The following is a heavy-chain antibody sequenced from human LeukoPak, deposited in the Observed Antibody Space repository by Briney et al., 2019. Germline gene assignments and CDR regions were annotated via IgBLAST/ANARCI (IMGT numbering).Heavy chain of an antibody. Sequence: GRSLRLSCAASGFPFSTYVMHWVRQAPGKGLEWVAIIWHDGSNKNYADSVKGRFTISRDNSKNTLFLQMNTLRAEDTAMYCCAKDLESRDGYNCSFDSWGQGTLVTVSS. CDR2: IWHDGSNK. CDR1: GFPFSTYV. CDR3: AKDLESRDGYNCSFDS. V-gene: IGHV3-33*03. J-gene: IGHJ4*02. D-gene: IGHD5-24*01.